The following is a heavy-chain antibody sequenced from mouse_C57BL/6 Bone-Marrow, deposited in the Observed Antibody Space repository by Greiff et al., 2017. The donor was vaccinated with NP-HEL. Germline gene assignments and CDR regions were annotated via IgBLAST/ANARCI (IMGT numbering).Heavy chain of an antibody. CDR3: ARLGFLYYYAMDY. J-gene: IGHJ4*01. D-gene: IGHD6-5*01. CDR2: ISYSGST. V-gene: IGHV3-8*01. Sequence: VHVKQSGPGLAKPSQTLSLTCSVTGYSITSDYWNWIRKFPGNKLEYMGYISYSGSTYYNPSLKSRISITRDTSKNQYYLQLNSVTTEDTATYYCARLGFLYYYAMDYWGQGTSVTVSS. CDR1: GYSITSDY.